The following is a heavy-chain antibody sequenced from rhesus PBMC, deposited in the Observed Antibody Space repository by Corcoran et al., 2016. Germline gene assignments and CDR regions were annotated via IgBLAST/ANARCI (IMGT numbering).Heavy chain of an antibody. D-gene: IGHD3-22*01. J-gene: IGHJ4*01. CDR1: GFSISTSGMG. Sequence: QVTLKESGPALVKPTQTLTLTCTFSGFSISTSGMGVGWIRQPPGKALEWLALIYWDDDKYYRTSLTGRLTISKDTSKNQVVLTMTNMDPVDTATYYCARRPYDYFDYWGQGVLVTVSS. CDR2: IYWDDDK. CDR3: ARRPYDYFDY. V-gene: IGHV2-174*01.